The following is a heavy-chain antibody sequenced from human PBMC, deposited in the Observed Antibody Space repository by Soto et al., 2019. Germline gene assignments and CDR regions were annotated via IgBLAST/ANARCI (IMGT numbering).Heavy chain of an antibody. V-gene: IGHV6-1*01. J-gene: IGHJ4*02. CDR2: TYYRSKWYN. Sequence: QVPLQQSGPGLVKPSQTLSLTCAISGDSVSSNSAAWNWIRQSPSRGLEWLGRTYYRSKWYNDYAVSVKSRITINPDTSKNQFSLQLNSVTPEDTAVYYCARGGAGLVTFGGAQSYFDYWGQGTLVTVSS. CDR1: GDSVSSNSAA. CDR3: ARGGAGLVTFGGAQSYFDY. D-gene: IGHD3-16*01.